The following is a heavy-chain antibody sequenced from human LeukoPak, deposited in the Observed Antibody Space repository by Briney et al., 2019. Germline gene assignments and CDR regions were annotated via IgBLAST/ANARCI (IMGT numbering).Heavy chain of an antibody. CDR3: AKDRSCTTDICHGEFDY. Sequence: GGSLRLSCAASGFTFSSYAMNWVRQAPGKGLEWVSSISNSGGSTYYADSVKGRFTISRDNSKNTLYLQMNSLRAEDTALYYLAKDRSCTTDICHGEFDYWGQGTLVTVSS. V-gene: IGHV3-23*01. CDR1: GFTFSSYA. J-gene: IGHJ4*02. CDR2: ISNSGGST. D-gene: IGHD2-8*01.